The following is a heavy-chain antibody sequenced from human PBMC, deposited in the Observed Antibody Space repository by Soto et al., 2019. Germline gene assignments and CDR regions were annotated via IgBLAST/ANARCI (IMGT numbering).Heavy chain of an antibody. CDR3: ARIIAAAGSRRYYYYYMDV. CDR2: ISAYNGNT. Sequence: SVKGTCKASGYTFTSYGIIWVRQAPGQGLEWMGWISAYNGNTNYAQKLQGRVTMTTDTSTSTAYMELRSLRSDDTAVYYCARIIAAAGSRRYYYYYMDVWGKGTTVTVSS. V-gene: IGHV1-18*01. J-gene: IGHJ6*03. CDR1: GYTFTSYG. D-gene: IGHD6-13*01.